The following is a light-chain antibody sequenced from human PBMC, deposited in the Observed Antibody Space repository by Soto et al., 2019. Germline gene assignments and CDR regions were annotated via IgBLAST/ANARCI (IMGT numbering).Light chain of an antibody. V-gene: IGLV2-8*01. CDR2: EVS. J-gene: IGLJ3*02. CDR3: SSFAGSYWV. Sequence: QSALTQPPSASGSPGQSVTISCTGTSSDVGAYSHVCWYQQHPGKVPKLIIYEVSERPSGVPDRFSGSKSGNTASLTVSGLQAEDEADYYCSSFAGSYWVFGGGTKLTVL. CDR1: SSDVGAYSH.